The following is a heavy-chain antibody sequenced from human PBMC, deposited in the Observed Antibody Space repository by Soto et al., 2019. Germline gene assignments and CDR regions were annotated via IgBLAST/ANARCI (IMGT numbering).Heavy chain of an antibody. V-gene: IGHV1-69*13. CDR1: GGTFSSYA. CDR2: IIPIFGTA. CDR3: ARDREGMVRGVIMVLGYGMDV. Sequence: GASVKVSCKASGGTFSSYAISWVRQAPGQGLEWMGGIIPIFGTANYAQKFQGRVTITADESTSTAYMELSSLRSEDTAVYYCARDREGMVRGVIMVLGYGMDVWGQGTTVTVSS. D-gene: IGHD3-10*01. J-gene: IGHJ6*02.